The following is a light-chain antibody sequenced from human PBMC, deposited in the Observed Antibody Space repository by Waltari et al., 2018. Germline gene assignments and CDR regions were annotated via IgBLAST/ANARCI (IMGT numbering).Light chain of an antibody. J-gene: IGKJ1*01. CDR2: GAS. Sequence: CRASQSVSRALAGYQQKPGQAPRLLSYGASTRATGIPDRFSGSGSGTDFSLTISRLEPDDFAVYYCQHYLKLPVTFGQGTTVEI. CDR1: QSVSRA. CDR3: QHYLKLPVT. V-gene: IGKV3-20*01.